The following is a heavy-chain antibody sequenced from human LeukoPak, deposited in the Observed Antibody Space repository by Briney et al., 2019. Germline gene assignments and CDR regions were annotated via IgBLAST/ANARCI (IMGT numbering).Heavy chain of an antibody. D-gene: IGHD5-12*01. CDR2: IYSGGST. CDR3: ARANTSGYDSPFDY. J-gene: IGHJ4*02. Sequence: GGSLRLSCAASGFTVGSNYMSWVRQAPGKGLEWVSVIYSGGSTYYADSVKGRFTISRDNSKNTLYLQMNSLRAEDTAVYYCARANTSGYDSPFDYWGQGTLVTVSS. V-gene: IGHV3-53*01. CDR1: GFTVGSNY.